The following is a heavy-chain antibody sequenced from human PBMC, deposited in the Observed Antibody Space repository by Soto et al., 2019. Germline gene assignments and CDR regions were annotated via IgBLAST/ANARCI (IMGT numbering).Heavy chain of an antibody. CDR3: ARSKYSISSFDY. CDR1: GFSIGTKDVG. D-gene: IGHD6-6*01. V-gene: IGHV2-5*02. Sequence: GPTRVNTTQAHTLTFTFAGFSIGTKDVGVGWIRQPPGKALDWLAVIYWDDDKRYSPSLKSRLTITKDTSKNQVLLTMTNMDPVDTATYFCARSKYSISSFDYWGQGALVTVS. J-gene: IGHJ4*02. CDR2: IYWDDDK.